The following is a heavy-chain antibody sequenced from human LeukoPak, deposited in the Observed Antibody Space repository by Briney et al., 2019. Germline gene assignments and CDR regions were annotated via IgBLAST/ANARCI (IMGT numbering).Heavy chain of an antibody. J-gene: IGHJ4*02. CDR3: TTDLVLLWFGEQY. D-gene: IGHD3-10*01. CDR2: IKSKTDGGTT. V-gene: IGHV3-15*01. CDR1: GFTFSNAW. Sequence: GGSLRLSCAASGFTFSNAWMSWVRQAPGKGLEGVGRIKSKTDGGTTDYAAPVKGRFTISRDDSKNTLYLQMNSLKTEDTAVYYCTTDLVLLWFGEQYWGQGTLVTVSS.